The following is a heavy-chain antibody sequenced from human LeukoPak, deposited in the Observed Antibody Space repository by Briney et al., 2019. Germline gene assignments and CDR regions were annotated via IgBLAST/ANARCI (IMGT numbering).Heavy chain of an antibody. CDR2: INTDGSAT. CDR3: ARSGSYYRGSDY. V-gene: IGHV3-74*01. CDR1: GFSFSSYW. Sequence: GGSLRLSCAASGFSFSSYWMHWVRQAPGKGLLWVSRINTDGSATYYADSVKGRFTISRDNAKNTLYLQMNSLRAEDTAVYYCARSGSYYRGSDYRGQGTLVTVSS. J-gene: IGHJ4*02. D-gene: IGHD1-26*01.